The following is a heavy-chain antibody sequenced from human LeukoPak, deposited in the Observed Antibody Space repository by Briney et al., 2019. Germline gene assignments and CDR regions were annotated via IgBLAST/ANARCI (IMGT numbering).Heavy chain of an antibody. CDR3: AKDLENYYDSSGYVDY. V-gene: IGHV3-48*03. D-gene: IGHD3-22*01. CDR2: ISSGGTTI. CDR1: GFVFSRYE. Sequence: PGGSLRLSCAASGFVFSRYEMNWVRLAPGKGLEWVSYISSGGTTIYYADSVKGRFTISRDNAKNSLFLQMNSLRVEDTAVYYCAKDLENYYDSSGYVDYWGQGTLVTVSS. J-gene: IGHJ4*02.